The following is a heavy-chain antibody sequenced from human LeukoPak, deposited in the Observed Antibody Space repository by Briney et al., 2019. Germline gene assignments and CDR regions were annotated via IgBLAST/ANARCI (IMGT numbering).Heavy chain of an antibody. Sequence: SETLSLTCAVSGYSISSGYYWGWIRQPPGKGLEWIGSIYHSGSTYYNPSLKSRVTISVDTSKNQFSLKLSSVTAADTAVYYCARQGCSSTSCYAYYYYYMDVWGKGTTVTVSS. D-gene: IGHD2-2*01. V-gene: IGHV4-38-2*01. CDR1: GYSISSGYY. CDR3: ARQGCSSTSCYAYYYYYMDV. CDR2: IYHSGST. J-gene: IGHJ6*03.